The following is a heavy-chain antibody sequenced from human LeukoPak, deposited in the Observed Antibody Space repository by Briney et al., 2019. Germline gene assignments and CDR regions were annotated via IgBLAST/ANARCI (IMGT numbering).Heavy chain of an antibody. CDR3: ATGVVGAIGFDAFDI. Sequence: ASVKVSXKVSGYTLTELSMHWVRQAPGKGLEWMGGFDPEDGETIYAQKFQGRVTMTEDTSTDTAYMELSSLRSEDTAVYYCATGVVGAIGFDAFDIWGQGTMVTVSS. V-gene: IGHV1-24*01. D-gene: IGHD1-26*01. CDR2: FDPEDGET. J-gene: IGHJ3*02. CDR1: GYTLTELS.